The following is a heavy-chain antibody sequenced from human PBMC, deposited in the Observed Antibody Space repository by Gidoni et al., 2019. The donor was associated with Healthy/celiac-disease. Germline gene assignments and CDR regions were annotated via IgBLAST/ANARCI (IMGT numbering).Heavy chain of an antibody. V-gene: IGHV3-21*01. Sequence: EVQLVESGGGLVQPGGSLRLSCAASVFTFRSYSMNWVRQAPGKGLEWVASMSSSSSYLYYADTGKGRFTISKDNAKNSLYLQRNSLRAEDMALYYCARATRGFDYWGQGTLVTVSS. CDR3: ARATRGFDY. CDR1: VFTFRSYS. D-gene: IGHD3-16*01. J-gene: IGHJ4*02. CDR2: MSSSSSYL.